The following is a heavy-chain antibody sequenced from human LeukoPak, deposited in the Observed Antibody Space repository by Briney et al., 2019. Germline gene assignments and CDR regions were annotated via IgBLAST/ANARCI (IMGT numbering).Heavy chain of an antibody. CDR3: ARVDYYDSSGYFGLDY. D-gene: IGHD3-22*01. J-gene: IGHJ4*02. V-gene: IGHV4-39*01. CDR1: GGSISSSSYY. CDR2: IYYSGST. Sequence: PSETLSLTCTVSGGSISSSSYYWGWIRQPPGKGMEWIGSIYYSGSTYYNPSLKSRVTISVDTSKNQFSLKLSSVTAADTAVYYCARVDYYDSSGYFGLDYWGQGTLVTVSS.